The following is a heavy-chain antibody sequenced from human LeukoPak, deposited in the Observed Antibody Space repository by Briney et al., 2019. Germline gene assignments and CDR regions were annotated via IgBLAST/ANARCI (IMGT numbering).Heavy chain of an antibody. D-gene: IGHD5-12*01. CDR3: VRDGGVSGYDLLDY. J-gene: IGHJ4*02. Sequence: XXQAPXKXLEWVAQINQDGSKEYYIDSVKARFSISRDNARNSLSLQMNSLRAEDTAVYYCVRDGGVSGYDLLDYWGQXT. CDR2: INQDGSKE. V-gene: IGHV3-7*01.